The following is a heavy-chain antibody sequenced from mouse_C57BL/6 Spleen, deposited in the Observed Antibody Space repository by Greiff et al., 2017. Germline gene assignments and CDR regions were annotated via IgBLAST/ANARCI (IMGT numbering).Heavy chain of an antibody. CDR2: IYPGSGST. V-gene: IGHV1-55*01. CDR3: ARGYGSSIDY. J-gene: IGHJ2*01. D-gene: IGHD1-1*01. Sequence: QVQLQQPGAELVKPGAPVKMSCKASGYTFTSYWITWVKQRPGQGLEWIGDIYPGSGSTNYNEKFKSKDTLTVDTSSSTAYMQLSSLTSEDSAVYYCARGYGSSIDYWGQGTTLTVSS. CDR1: GYTFTSYW.